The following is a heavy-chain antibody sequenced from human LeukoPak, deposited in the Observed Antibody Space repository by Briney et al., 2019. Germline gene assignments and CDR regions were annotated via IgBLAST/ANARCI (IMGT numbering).Heavy chain of an antibody. J-gene: IGHJ4*02. CDR1: GYTFTGYY. Sequence: GASVKVSRKASGYTFTGYYMHWVRQAPGQGLEWMGWINPNSGGTNYAQKFQGRVTMTRDTSISTAYMELSRLRSDDTAVYYCARAGGCCSGGSCYWDYFDYWGQGTLVTVSS. D-gene: IGHD2-15*01. CDR2: INPNSGGT. V-gene: IGHV1-2*02. CDR3: ARAGGCCSGGSCYWDYFDY.